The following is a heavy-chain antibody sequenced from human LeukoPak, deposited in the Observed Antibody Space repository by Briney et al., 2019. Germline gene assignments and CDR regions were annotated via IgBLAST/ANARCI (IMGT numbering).Heavy chain of an antibody. D-gene: IGHD1-26*01. J-gene: IGHJ6*02. CDR2: ISSASGTI. CDR3: ARSTELSDPYFYYGMDV. Sequence: GGSLRLSCAASGFSFRSFEMSWVRQAPGKGLECIAYISSASGTIYHADPVKGRFTISRDNANNSLYLQMNSLRAEDTAIYYCARSTELSDPYFYYGMDVWGQGTTVTVSS. V-gene: IGHV3-48*03. CDR1: GFSFRSFE.